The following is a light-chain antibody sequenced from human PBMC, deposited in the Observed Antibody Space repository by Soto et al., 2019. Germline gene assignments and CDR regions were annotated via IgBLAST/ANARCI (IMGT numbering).Light chain of an antibody. CDR1: QSVSSSY. Sequence: EIVLTQSPGTLSLAPGERATLSCRGSQSVSSSYLAWYQQKPGQAPRLLIFGSSSRATGIPDRFRGSGSGTDFTLSISRLEPEDFAVYYCQQYGSSPWTFGQGTKVDI. V-gene: IGKV3-20*01. CDR3: QQYGSSPWT. J-gene: IGKJ1*01. CDR2: GSS.